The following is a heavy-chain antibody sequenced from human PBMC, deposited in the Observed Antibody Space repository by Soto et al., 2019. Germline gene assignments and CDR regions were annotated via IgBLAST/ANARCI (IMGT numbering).Heavy chain of an antibody. V-gene: IGHV3-23*01. D-gene: IGHD6-19*01. Sequence: GGSLRLSCAASGFTFSSYAMSWVRQAPGKGLEWVSAISGSGGSTYYADSVKGRFTISRDNSKNTLYLQMNSLRAEDTAVYYCANSGSSSFLGEEAVAGFAGYYYYGMDVWGQGTTVTVSS. CDR3: ANSGSSSFLGEEAVAGFAGYYYYGMDV. CDR1: GFTFSSYA. CDR2: ISGSGGST. J-gene: IGHJ6*02.